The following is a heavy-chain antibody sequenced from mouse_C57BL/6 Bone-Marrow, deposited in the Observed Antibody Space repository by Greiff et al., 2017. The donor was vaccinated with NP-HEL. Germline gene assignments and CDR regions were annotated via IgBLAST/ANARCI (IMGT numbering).Heavy chain of an antibody. CDR3: ARRGYDYDGTWCAY. CDR1: GFTFSSYG. J-gene: IGHJ3*01. V-gene: IGHV5-6*02. D-gene: IGHD2-4*01. CDR2: ISSGGSYT. Sequence: EVMLVESGGDLVKPGGSLKLSCAASGFTFSSYGMSWVRQTPDTRLEWVATISSGGSYTYYPDSVKGRFPISRDNAKNTLYLQMSSLKSEDTAMYYCARRGYDYDGTWCAYWGQGTLVTVSA.